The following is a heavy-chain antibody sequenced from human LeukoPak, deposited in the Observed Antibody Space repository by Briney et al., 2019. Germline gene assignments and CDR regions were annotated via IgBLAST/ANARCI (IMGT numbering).Heavy chain of an antibody. CDR2: IYPGDSDT. V-gene: IGHV5-51*01. CDR3: ARHARIAVADYYYYYGMGV. D-gene: IGHD6-19*01. CDR1: GYSFTSYW. Sequence: GESLKISCKGSGYSFTSYWIGWVRQMPGKGLEWMGIIYPGDSDTRYSPSFQGQVTVSADKSISTAYLQWSSLKASDTAMYYCARHARIAVADYYYYYGMGVWGQGTTVTVSS. J-gene: IGHJ6*02.